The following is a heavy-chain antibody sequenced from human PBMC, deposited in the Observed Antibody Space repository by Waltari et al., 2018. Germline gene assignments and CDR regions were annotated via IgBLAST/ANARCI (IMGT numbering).Heavy chain of an antibody. CDR1: GFTFSSYG. J-gene: IGHJ4*02. CDR3: AKDRGALSSGWFDY. CDR2: IWYDGSNK. Sequence: QVQLVESGGGVVQPGRSLRLSCAASGFTFSSYGMHWVRQAPGKGLEGVAVIWYDGSNKYYADSVKGRFTISRDNSKNTLYLQMNSLRAEDTAVYYCAKDRGALSSGWFDYWGQGTLVTVSS. V-gene: IGHV3-33*06. D-gene: IGHD6-19*01.